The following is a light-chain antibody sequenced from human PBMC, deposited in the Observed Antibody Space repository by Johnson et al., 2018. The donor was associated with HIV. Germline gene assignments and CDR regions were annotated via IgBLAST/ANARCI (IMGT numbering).Light chain of an antibody. CDR1: SSNIGNNY. V-gene: IGLV1-51*01. Sequence: QSVLTQPPSVSAAPGQKVTISCSGSSSNIGNNYVSWYQQLPGTAPKLLIYDNNKRPSGIPDRFSASKSGTSATLGITGLQTGDEADYYCGTWDSRLRTGFFGTGSKVTVL. CDR3: GTWDSRLRTGF. J-gene: IGLJ1*01. CDR2: DNN.